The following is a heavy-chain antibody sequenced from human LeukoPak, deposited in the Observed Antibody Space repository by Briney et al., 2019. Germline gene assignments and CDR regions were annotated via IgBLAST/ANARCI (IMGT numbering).Heavy chain of an antibody. CDR2: ISYDGSNK. CDR3: AKGGPIDYGDY. Sequence: GGSLRLSCAASGFTFSSYGMHWVRQAPGKGLEWVAVISYDGSNKYHADSVKGRFTISRDNSKNTLYLQMNSLRAEDTAVYYCAKGGPIDYGDYWGQGTLVTVSS. J-gene: IGHJ4*02. V-gene: IGHV3-30*18. CDR1: GFTFSSYG.